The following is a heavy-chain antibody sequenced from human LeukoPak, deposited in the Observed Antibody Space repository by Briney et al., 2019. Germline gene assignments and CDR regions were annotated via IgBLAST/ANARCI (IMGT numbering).Heavy chain of an antibody. D-gene: IGHD2-15*01. Sequence: GGSLRLSCAASGFTFSSYSMNWVRQAPGKGLEWVSSISSSSSYIYYADSVKGRFTISRDNAKNSLYLQMNSLRAEDTAVYYCARDNNVVVVAATLYYFDCWGQGTLVTVSS. CDR2: ISSSSSYI. J-gene: IGHJ4*02. CDR1: GFTFSSYS. CDR3: ARDNNVVVVAATLYYFDC. V-gene: IGHV3-21*01.